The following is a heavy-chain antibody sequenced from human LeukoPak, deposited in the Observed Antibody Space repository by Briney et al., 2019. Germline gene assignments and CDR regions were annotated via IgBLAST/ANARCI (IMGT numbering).Heavy chain of an antibody. V-gene: IGHV1-69*13. J-gene: IGHJ4*02. CDR2: IIPVFGTA. CDR1: GGTFNNYP. Sequence: SVKVSCKASGGTFNNYPITWVRQAPGQGLEWMGGIIPVFGTANYAEKFQGRVTITADESTNTAYMELSSLRSEDTAVYYCTRETSSRYFDYWGQGTLVTVSS. CDR3: TRETSSRYFDY.